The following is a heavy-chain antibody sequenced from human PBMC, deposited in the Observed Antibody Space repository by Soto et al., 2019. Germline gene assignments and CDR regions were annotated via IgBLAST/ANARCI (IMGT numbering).Heavy chain of an antibody. Sequence: GGSLRLSCAASGFTFSSYWMHWVRQAPGKGLVWVSRINSDGSSTSYADSVKGRFTISRDNAKNTLYLQMNSLRAEDTAVYYCARWPHPKRSGYDYTYLTDAFDIWGQGTMVTVSS. V-gene: IGHV3-74*01. J-gene: IGHJ3*02. CDR1: GFTFSSYW. CDR2: INSDGSST. CDR3: ARWPHPKRSGYDYTYLTDAFDI. D-gene: IGHD3-16*01.